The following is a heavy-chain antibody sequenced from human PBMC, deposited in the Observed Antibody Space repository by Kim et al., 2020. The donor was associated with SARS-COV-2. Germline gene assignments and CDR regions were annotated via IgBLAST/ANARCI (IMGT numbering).Heavy chain of an antibody. J-gene: IGHJ6*02. Sequence: GGSLRLSCAASGFTFSDYYMTWIRQAPGKGLEWVSYISSSSSYTNDEDSVKGRFTISRDNAKNSLYLQMNSRRAEDTAVYYCAKHRLGRDAYYYYGMDVWGPGTTVTVS. CDR3: AKHRLGRDAYYYYGMDV. CDR1: GFTFSDYY. D-gene: IGHD6-25*01. CDR2: ISSSSSYT. V-gene: IGHV3-11*03.